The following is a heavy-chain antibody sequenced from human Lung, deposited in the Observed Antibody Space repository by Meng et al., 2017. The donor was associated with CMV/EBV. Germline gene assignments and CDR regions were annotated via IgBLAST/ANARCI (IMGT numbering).Heavy chain of an antibody. D-gene: IGHD3-10*01. Sequence: SVKVSXKASGYTFIGYYVHWVRQAPGQGLEWMGWIYTKSGDTIAGQKFQGRVTMTRDTSIATAYMELSSLRSDDTAAYFCAREQAGDYDSGQDALDIWGQGTMVTVSS. V-gene: IGHV1-2*02. J-gene: IGHJ3*02. CDR2: IYTKSGDT. CDR1: GYTFIGYY. CDR3: AREQAGDYDSGQDALDI.